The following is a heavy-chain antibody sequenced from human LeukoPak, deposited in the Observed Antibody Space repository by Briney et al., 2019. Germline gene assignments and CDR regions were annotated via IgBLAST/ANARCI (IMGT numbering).Heavy chain of an antibody. CDR3: TTHYFDY. Sequence: SQTLSLTCAISGDSVSSNSATWNWIRQSPSWGLEWLGRTYYKSKWYNNYAESVKSRITINPDTSKNQFSLQLNSVTPEDTAVYYCTTHYFDYWGRGTLVTVSS. J-gene: IGHJ4*02. V-gene: IGHV6-1*01. CDR1: GDSVSSNSAT. CDR2: TYYKSKWYN.